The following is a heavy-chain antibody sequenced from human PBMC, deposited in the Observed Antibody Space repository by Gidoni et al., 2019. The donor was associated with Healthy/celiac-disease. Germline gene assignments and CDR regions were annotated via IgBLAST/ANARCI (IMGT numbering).Heavy chain of an antibody. J-gene: IGHJ4*02. V-gene: IGHV4-39*01. D-gene: IGHD5-18*01. Sequence: QLQLQESGPGLVKPSETLSLTCTVSGGSISSSSYYWGWIRQPPGKGREWIGSIYYSGSTYYNPSLKSRVTISVDTAKNQFSLKLSSVTAADTAVYYCARCSRGGYSYALYYFDYWGQGTLVTVSS. CDR3: ARCSRGGYSYALYYFDY. CDR1: GGSISSSSYY. CDR2: IYYSGST.